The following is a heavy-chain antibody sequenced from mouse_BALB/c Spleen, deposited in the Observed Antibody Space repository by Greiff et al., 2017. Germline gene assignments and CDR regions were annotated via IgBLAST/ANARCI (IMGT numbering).Heavy chain of an antibody. J-gene: IGHJ2*01. Sequence: DVKLQESGGGLVQPGGSRKLSCAASGFTFSSFGMHWVRQAPEKGLEWVAYISSGSSTIYYADTVKGRFTISRDNPKNTLFLQMTSLRSEDTAMYYCARSGYGNPDYWGQGTTLTVSS. CDR2: ISSGSSTI. V-gene: IGHV5-17*02. CDR1: GFTFSSFG. D-gene: IGHD2-10*02. CDR3: ARSGYGNPDY.